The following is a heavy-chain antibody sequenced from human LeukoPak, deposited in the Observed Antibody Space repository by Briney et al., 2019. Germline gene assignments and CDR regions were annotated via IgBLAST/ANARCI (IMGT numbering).Heavy chain of an antibody. CDR2: IIPILGIA. D-gene: IGHD1-26*01. J-gene: IGHJ4*02. CDR3: AREIVGATIYFDY. V-gene: IGHV1-69*04. CDR1: GGTFSSYA. Sequence: SVKVSCKASGGTFSSYAISWVRQAPGQGLEWMGRIIPILGIANYAQKFQGRVTITADKSTSTAYMELRSLRSEDTAVYYCAREIVGATIYFDYWGQGTLVTVSS.